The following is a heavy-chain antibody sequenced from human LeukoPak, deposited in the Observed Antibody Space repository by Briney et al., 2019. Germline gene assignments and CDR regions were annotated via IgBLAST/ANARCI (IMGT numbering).Heavy chain of an antibody. CDR3: EKEGGRGIAARGPAFDI. CDR1: GFTFSSYG. J-gene: IGHJ3*02. D-gene: IGHD6-6*01. Sequence: PGGSLRLSCVASGFTFSSYGMHWVRQAPGKGLEWVSLISWDGGSTYYADSVKGRFTISRDNSKNSLYLQMNSLRAEDTALYYCEKEGGRGIAARGPAFDIWGQGTMVTVSS. V-gene: IGHV3-43D*04. CDR2: ISWDGGST.